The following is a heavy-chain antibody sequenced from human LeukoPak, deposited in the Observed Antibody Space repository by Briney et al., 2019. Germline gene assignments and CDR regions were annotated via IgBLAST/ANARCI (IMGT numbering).Heavy chain of an antibody. Sequence: GGSLRLSCAASGFTFSTYWMSWVRQAPGKGLEWVANIKQDGSEKYYVDSVRGRFTISRDNAKNSLYLQMNSLRAEDTAVYYCARDKIVGATHFDYWGQGTLVTVSS. D-gene: IGHD1-26*01. CDR3: ARDKIVGATHFDY. CDR1: GFTFSTYW. V-gene: IGHV3-7*01. J-gene: IGHJ4*02. CDR2: IKQDGSEK.